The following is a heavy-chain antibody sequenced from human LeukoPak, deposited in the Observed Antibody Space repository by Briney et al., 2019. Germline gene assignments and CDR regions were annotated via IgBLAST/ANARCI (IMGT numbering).Heavy chain of an antibody. CDR1: GYTFTSYG. CDR3: ARAVGADWGLYYFDY. CDR2: ISAYNGNT. D-gene: IGHD1-26*01. V-gene: IGHV1-18*01. J-gene: IGHJ4*02. Sequence: ASVKVSCKASGYTFTSYGISWVRQAPGQGLEWMGWISAYNGNTNYAQKLQGRVTMTTDTSTSTAYMELRSLRSDDTAVYHCARAVGADWGLYYFDYWGQGTLVTVSS.